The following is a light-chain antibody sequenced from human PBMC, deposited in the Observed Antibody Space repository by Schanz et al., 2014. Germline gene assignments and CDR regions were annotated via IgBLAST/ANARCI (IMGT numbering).Light chain of an antibody. V-gene: IGKV1-12*01. CDR2: AAS. CDR1: QGIRSW. Sequence: DIQMTQSPSSVSASVGDRVTITCRASQGIRSWLAWYQQKPGKAPKLLIYAASSLQSGVPSRFSGSGXXXXFTLTISSLXPXXXXXXYCQQGNSFPRTFGQGTKLEIK. CDR3: QQGNSFPRT. J-gene: IGKJ2*02.